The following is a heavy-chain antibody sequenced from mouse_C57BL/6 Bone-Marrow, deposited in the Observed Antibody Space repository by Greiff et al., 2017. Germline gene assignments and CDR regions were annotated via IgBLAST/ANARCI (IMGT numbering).Heavy chain of an antibody. CDR2: IYPGDGDT. CDR1: GYAFSSSW. V-gene: IGHV1-82*01. Sequence: QVQLQQSGPELVKPGASVKISCKASGYAFSSSWMNWVKQRPGKGLEWIGRIYPGDGDTNYNGKFKGKATLTADKSSSTAYMQLSSLTSEDSAVYFCARRGVVATDFDYWGQGTTLTVSS. D-gene: IGHD1-1*01. CDR3: ARRGVVATDFDY. J-gene: IGHJ2*01.